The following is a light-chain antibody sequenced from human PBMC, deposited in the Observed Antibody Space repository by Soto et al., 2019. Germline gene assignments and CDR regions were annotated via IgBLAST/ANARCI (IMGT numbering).Light chain of an antibody. CDR3: NSYTSSTTLL. J-gene: IGLJ2*01. CDR2: DVS. Sequence: QSALTQPASVSGSPGQSITISCTGSSSDVGAYNYVSWYQQHPGKVPKLIIFDVSNRPSGVSTRFSGSKSGNTASLTISGLQPEDEADYYCNSYTSSTTLLFGGGTKLTVL. V-gene: IGLV2-14*03. CDR1: SSDVGAYNY.